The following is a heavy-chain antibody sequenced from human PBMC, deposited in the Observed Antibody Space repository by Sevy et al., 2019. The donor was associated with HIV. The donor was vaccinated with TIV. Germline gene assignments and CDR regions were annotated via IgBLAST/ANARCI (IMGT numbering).Heavy chain of an antibody. CDR1: GYTFTSYR. J-gene: IGHJ4*02. V-gene: IGHV1-18*01. CDR3: ARAYCSGGSCYSLAY. CDR2: VSAHNGDT. D-gene: IGHD2-15*01. Sequence: ASVKVSCKASGYTFTSYRIYWVRQAPGQGLEWMGWVSAHNGDTNYVQKVQGRVAMTTDTSTSTAYMELRSLTSDDTAVYYGARAYCSGGSCYSLAYWGQGSLVTVSS.